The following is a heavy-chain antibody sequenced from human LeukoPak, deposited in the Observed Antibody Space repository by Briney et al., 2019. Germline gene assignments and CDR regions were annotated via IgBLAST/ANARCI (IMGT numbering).Heavy chain of an antibody. CDR3: ARGIRDDGSAYRAFDI. D-gene: IGHD3-22*01. J-gene: IGHJ3*02. V-gene: IGHV3-7*03. CDR2: IKQDGSEM. CDR1: GFTFSSYA. Sequence: GGSLRLSCAASGFTFSSYAMSWVRQAPGRELEWVANIKQDGSEMKYVGSVEGRFTVSRDNAESSLYLQMNSLRVEDTAVYYCARGIRDDGSAYRAFDIWGQGTMVTVSS.